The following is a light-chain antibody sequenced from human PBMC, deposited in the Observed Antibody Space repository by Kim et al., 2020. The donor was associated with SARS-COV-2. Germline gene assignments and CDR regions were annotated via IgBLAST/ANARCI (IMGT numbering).Light chain of an antibody. J-gene: IGLJ3*02. V-gene: IGLV1-44*01. Sequence: ELTQPPSASETPGQRVTISCFGGSSNIGSNTVNWYQHFPGTAPKLLIYTNDQRPSGVPDRFSGSKSGTSASLAISGLQSEDEADYYCAAWDDSLNAWVFGGGTQLTVL. CDR1: SSNIGSNT. CDR3: AAWDDSLNAWV. CDR2: TND.